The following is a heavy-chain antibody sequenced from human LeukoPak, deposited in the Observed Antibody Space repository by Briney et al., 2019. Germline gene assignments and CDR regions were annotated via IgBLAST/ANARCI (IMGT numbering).Heavy chain of an antibody. V-gene: IGHV3-23*01. CDR1: GFTFSSYA. CDR3: AKTGRGYSSGWYVYYFDY. D-gene: IGHD6-19*01. CDR2: ISGSGGST. Sequence: PGGSLRLSCAASGFTFSSYAMSWVRQAPGKGLEWVSAISGSGGSTYYADSVKGRFTISRDNSKNTLYLQMNSLRAEDTAVYYCAKTGRGYSSGWYVYYFDYWGQGTLVTVSS. J-gene: IGHJ4*02.